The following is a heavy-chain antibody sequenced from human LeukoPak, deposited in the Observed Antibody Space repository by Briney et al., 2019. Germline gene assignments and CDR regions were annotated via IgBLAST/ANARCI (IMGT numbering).Heavy chain of an antibody. J-gene: IGHJ4*02. D-gene: IGHD3-10*01. CDR3: ARRGRYGSGSYYYFDY. CDR1: GGSISSYY. CDR2: IYDSGGT. Sequence: SETLSLTCTVSGGSISSYYGSWIRQPPGKGLEWVGYIYDSGGTNYNPSLKSRVTISVETSKNQFYLKMSSVTAADTAVYYCARRGRYGSGSYYYFDYWGQGTLVTVSS. V-gene: IGHV4-59*08.